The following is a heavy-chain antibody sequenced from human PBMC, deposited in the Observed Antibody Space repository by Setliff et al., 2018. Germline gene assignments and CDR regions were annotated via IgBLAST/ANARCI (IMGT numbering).Heavy chain of an antibody. V-gene: IGHV3-7*01. CDR2: IEPDGNKK. J-gene: IGHJ6*02. CDR1: GFTFSDYY. CDR3: ARDGVSYGMDV. Sequence: GGSLRLSCAASGFTFSDYYMSWIRQAPGKGLEWVATIEPDGNKKFYLDSVKGRFTISRDNAKNSLSLQMNSLRAEDTAVYYCARDGVSYGMDVWGQGTTVTVSS.